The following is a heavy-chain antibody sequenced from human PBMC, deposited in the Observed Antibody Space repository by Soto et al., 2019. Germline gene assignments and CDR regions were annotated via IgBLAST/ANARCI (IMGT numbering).Heavy chain of an antibody. D-gene: IGHD6-19*01. CDR3: ATTAYSGWYAYFDY. V-gene: IGHV1-24*01. CDR1: GFTFSSYG. CDR2: FDPEDGET. Sequence: GGSLRLSCTASGFTFSSYGMHWVRQAPGKGLEWMGGFDPEDGETVYAQKFQGRVTMTEDTSTDTAYMELSSLRSEDTAVYYCATTAYSGWYAYFDYWGQGTLVTVSS. J-gene: IGHJ4*02.